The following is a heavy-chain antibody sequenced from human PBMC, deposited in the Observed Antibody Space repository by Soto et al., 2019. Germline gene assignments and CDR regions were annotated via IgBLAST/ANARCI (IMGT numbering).Heavy chain of an antibody. Sequence: VQLLESGGGLVQPGGSLRLSCAASGFSFSIYAMSWVRQAPGKGLECVSGIGLGNDDTYSADSVKGRFIISRDNSKYTVSLQMNGLRVEDTAIYYCAKDRMDHNSVWDPFDIWGQGTTVTVSS. J-gene: IGHJ3*02. V-gene: IGHV3-23*01. CDR1: GFSFSIYA. CDR2: IGLGNDDT. D-gene: IGHD1-20*01. CDR3: AKDRMDHNSVWDPFDI.